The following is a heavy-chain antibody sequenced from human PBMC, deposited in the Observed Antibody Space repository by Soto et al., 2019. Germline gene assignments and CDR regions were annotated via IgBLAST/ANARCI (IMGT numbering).Heavy chain of an antibody. V-gene: IGHV4-30-4*02. CDR3: ARGGGDWWLPNWFDP. Sequence: SETLSLTCTVSGDSISSGNYHWSWIRQPPGKGLEWIGYISYSGSTHYNPSLKSRVTISVDTSKNQFSLKLSSVTAADTAVYYCARGGGDWWLPNWFDPWGQGTLVTVSS. CDR1: GDSISSGNYH. D-gene: IGHD2-21*02. CDR2: ISYSGST. J-gene: IGHJ5*02.